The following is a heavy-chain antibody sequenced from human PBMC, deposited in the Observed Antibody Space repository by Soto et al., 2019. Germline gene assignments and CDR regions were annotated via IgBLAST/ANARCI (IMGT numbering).Heavy chain of an antibody. CDR3: ARASCSRCSCEN. CDR2: IYYSGST. Sequence: QVQLQESGPGLVKPSETLSLTCTVSGGSISSYYWSWIRQPPGKGLEWIGYIYYSGSTNCNPSLKSRVTISVDKSKNQFSLTVTSVTAADTAVYYCARASCSRCSCENWGQGTLVTVSS. CDR1: GGSISSYY. V-gene: IGHV4-59*01. J-gene: IGHJ4*02. D-gene: IGHD2-15*01.